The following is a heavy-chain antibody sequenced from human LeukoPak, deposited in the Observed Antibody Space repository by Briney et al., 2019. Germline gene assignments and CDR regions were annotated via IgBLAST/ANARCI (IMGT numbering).Heavy chain of an antibody. V-gene: IGHV1-2*02. CDR1: GNTFPGNY. D-gene: IGHD6-13*01. CDR2: INPSSGGT. CDR3: AGGSSYYFFDY. J-gene: IGHJ4*02. Sequence: ASVKVSCKASGNTFPGNYLHWVRQAPGQGPEWMGWINPSSGGTNPALKFQGRVAMTRDTSISTVYIQLKRLTSDDTAVYYCAGGSSYYFFDYWGQGVLVTVSS.